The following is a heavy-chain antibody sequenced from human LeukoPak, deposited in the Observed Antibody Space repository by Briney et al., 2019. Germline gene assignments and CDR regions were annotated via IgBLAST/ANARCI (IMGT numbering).Heavy chain of an antibody. CDR2: IDWDDDK. J-gene: IGHJ4*02. D-gene: IGHD4-17*01. CDR1: GFSLSTSGMC. CDR3: ARFRDYVGPFDY. V-gene: IGHV2-70*11. Sequence: SGPTLVNPTQTLTLTCTFSGFSLSTSGMCVSWNRQPPGKALEWLARIDWDDDKYYSTSLKTRLTISKDTSKNQVVLTMTNMDPVDTATYYCARFRDYVGPFDYGGQGTLVTVSS.